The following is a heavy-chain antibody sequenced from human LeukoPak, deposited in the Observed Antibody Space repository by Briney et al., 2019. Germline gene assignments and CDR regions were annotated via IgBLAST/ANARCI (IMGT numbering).Heavy chain of an antibody. CDR3: ARSVLRFLEWRHYYYYGMDV. D-gene: IGHD3-3*01. J-gene: IGHJ6*02. CDR1: GFAVSSNY. V-gene: IGHV3-66*01. Sequence: GGSLRLFCAASGFAVSSNYMSWVRQAPGKGLEWVSVIYSGGSTYYADSVKGRFTISRDNSKNTLYLQMNSLRAEDTAVYYCARSVLRFLEWRHYYYYGMDVWGQGTTVTVSS. CDR2: IYSGGST.